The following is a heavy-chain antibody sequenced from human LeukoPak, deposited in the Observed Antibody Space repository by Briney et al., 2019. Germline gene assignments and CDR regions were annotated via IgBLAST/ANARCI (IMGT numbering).Heavy chain of an antibody. J-gene: IGHJ4*02. V-gene: IGHV1-2*02. Sequence: GESLKISCKGSGYTFTGYYMHWVRQAPGQGLEWMGWINPNSGGTNYAQKFQGRVTMTRDTSISTAYMELSRLRSDDTAVYYCARGPRDYYGSGSYYIPLPFHFDYWGQGTLVAVSS. D-gene: IGHD3-10*01. CDR1: GYTFTGYY. CDR2: INPNSGGT. CDR3: ARGPRDYYGSGSYYIPLPFHFDY.